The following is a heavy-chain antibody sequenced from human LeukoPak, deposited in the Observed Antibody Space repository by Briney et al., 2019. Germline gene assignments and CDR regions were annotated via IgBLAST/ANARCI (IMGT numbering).Heavy chain of an antibody. Sequence: GGSLRLSCAASGFTFSTYAMHWVRQAPGKGLEYVSGISDNGDTTYYANSVKGRFTISRDNSKNTLFLQMGSLRTEDMAVYYCARGTVTKLYYYYYMDVWGKGTTVTVSS. CDR2: ISDNGDTT. CDR1: GFTFSTYA. V-gene: IGHV3-64*01. CDR3: ARGTVTKLYYYYYMDV. D-gene: IGHD4-17*01. J-gene: IGHJ6*03.